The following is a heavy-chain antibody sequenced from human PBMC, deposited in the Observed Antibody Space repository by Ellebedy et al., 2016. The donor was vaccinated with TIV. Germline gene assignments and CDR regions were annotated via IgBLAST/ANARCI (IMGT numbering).Heavy chain of an antibody. D-gene: IGHD3-10*01. J-gene: IGHJ4*02. CDR2: IIPVRPLP. CDR3: ARGITMVRGLSLGY. CDR1: GGMFNTDT. V-gene: IGHV1-69*02. Sequence: AASVKVSCKASGGMFNTDTISWVRRAPGQGLEWMGRIIPVRPLPYYAQKFQGRVTVTADTSTSTAYMELRSLRSEDTAVYYCARGITMVRGLSLGYWGQGTLVTVSS.